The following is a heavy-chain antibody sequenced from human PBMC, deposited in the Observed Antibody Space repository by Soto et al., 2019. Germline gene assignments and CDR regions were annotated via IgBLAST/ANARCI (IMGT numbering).Heavy chain of an antibody. CDR2: IGGST. CDR3: AHCTGGSCHRARDTFDI. D-gene: IGHD2-15*01. J-gene: IGHJ3*02. V-gene: IGHV3-23*01. CDR1: GFTFSSYA. Sequence: EVQLLESGGGLVQPGGSLRLSCAASGFTFSSYAMSWVRQAPGKGLEWVSTIGGSTYYADSVKGRFTISRDNSKNTLFLQMNSLRVEDTAVYYCAHCTGGSCHRARDTFDIWGQGTMVTVSS.